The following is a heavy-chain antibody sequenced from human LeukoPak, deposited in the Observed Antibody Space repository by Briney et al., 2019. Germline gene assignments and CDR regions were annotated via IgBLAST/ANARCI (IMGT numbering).Heavy chain of an antibody. CDR2: ISYSGST. CDR1: GGSISSAY. D-gene: IGHD5-24*01. V-gene: IGHV4-59*01. CDR3: ARGMRWLQLCYFDY. Sequence: SETLSLTCTVSGGSISSAYWSWIRQPPGKGLEWIGYISYSGSTNYNPSLKSRVTISLDTSKNQFSLKLSSVAAADMAVYYCARGMRWLQLCYFDYWGQGTLVTVSS. J-gene: IGHJ4*02.